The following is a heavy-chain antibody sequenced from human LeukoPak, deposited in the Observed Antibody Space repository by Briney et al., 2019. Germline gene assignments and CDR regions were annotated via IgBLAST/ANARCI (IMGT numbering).Heavy chain of an antibody. D-gene: IGHD2-2*01. CDR3: AKDIEPEIAAMDAFDF. CDR2: ISWNSGSI. CDR1: GFTFDDYA. J-gene: IGHJ3*01. Sequence: GGSLRLSCAASGFTFDDYAMHWVRQAPGKGLEWVSGISWNSGSIGYADSVKDRFTISRDNAKNSLYLQMNSLRAEDTALYYCAKDIEPEIAAMDAFDFWGQGTMVTVSS. V-gene: IGHV3-9*01.